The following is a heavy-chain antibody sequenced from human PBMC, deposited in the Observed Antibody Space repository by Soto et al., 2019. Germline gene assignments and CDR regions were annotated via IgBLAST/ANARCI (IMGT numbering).Heavy chain of an antibody. CDR2: IPYDGSNK. CDR3: AKDHGARHDGFDT. CDR1: GFTFSSYG. V-gene: IGHV3-30*18. D-gene: IGHD3-10*01. Sequence: QVQLVESGGGVVQPGRSLRLSCVASGFTFSSYGMHWVRQAPGKGLEWVAVIPYDGSNKYYEGSVKGRFTIFRDNSKNTLFLKMNSLRVEDTAVYYCAKDHGARHDGFDTWGQGTMVTVSS. J-gene: IGHJ3*02.